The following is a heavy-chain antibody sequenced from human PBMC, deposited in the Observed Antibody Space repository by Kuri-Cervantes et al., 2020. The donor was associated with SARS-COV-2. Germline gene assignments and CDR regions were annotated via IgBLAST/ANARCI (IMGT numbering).Heavy chain of an antibody. CDR1: GFTFSSYA. CDR2: ISGSGGST. CDR3: SNANYDFWSGYYRGGYYFDY. J-gene: IGHJ4*02. V-gene: IGHV3-23*01. Sequence: GESLKISCAASGFTFSSYAMSWVRQAPGKGLEWVSAISGSGGSTYSADAVKGRFTISRDNSKNTLYLQMNSLRAEDTAVYYCSNANYDFWSGYYRGGYYFDYWGQGTLVTVSS. D-gene: IGHD3-3*01.